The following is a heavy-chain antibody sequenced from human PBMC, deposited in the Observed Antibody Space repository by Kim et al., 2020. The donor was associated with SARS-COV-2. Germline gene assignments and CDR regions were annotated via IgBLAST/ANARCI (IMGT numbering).Heavy chain of an antibody. D-gene: IGHD6-19*01. J-gene: IGHJ6*02. CDR2: ISYDGTNK. Sequence: GGSLRLSCAASGFTFHNYALHWVRQAPGKGPEWVSVISYDGTNKYYADSVKGRFTISRDNSKATLYLHMNSLRLDDTALYYCATDLAQLLASRYFYGMDVWGHGTPVTVSS. CDR3: ATDLAQLLASRYFYGMDV. CDR1: GFTFHNYA. V-gene: IGHV3-30-3*01.